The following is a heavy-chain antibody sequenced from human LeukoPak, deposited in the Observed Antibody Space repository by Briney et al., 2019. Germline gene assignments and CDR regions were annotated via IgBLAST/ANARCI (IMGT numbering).Heavy chain of an antibody. CDR2: IIPIFGTA. CDR3: ARAGETYYYDSSGYFFDY. J-gene: IGHJ4*02. CDR1: GGTFSSYA. D-gene: IGHD3-22*01. V-gene: IGHV1-69*06. Sequence: ASVKVSCKASGGTFSSYAISWVRQAPGQGLEWMGGIIPIFGTANYAQKFQGRVTITADKSTSTAYMELSSLRSEDTAVYYCARAGETYYYDSSGYFFDYWGQGTLVTVSS.